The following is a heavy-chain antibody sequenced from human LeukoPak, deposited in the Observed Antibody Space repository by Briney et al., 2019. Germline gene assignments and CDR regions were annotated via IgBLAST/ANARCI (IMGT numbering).Heavy chain of an antibody. V-gene: IGHV4-34*01. CDR1: GGSFSGYY. D-gene: IGHD2-21*02. J-gene: IGHJ6*03. CDR3: ARAHAYCGGDCYRNYYYYMDV. Sequence: PSETLSLTCAVYGGSFSGYYWSWIRQPPGKGLEWIGEINHSGSTNYNPSLKSRVTISVDTSKNQFSLKLSSVTAADTAVYYCARAHAYCGGDCYRNYYYYMDVWGKGTTVTVSS. CDR2: INHSGST.